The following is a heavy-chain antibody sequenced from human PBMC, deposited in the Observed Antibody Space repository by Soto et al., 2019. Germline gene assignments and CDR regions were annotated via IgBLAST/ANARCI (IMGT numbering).Heavy chain of an antibody. CDR2: IWYDGSNK. CDR1: GFTFSSYG. J-gene: IGHJ6*02. Sequence: CAASGFTFSSYGMHWVRQAPGKGLEWVAVIWYDGSNKYYADSVKGRFTISRDNSKNTLYLQMNSLRAEDTAVYYCAREIGDALLYYYYGMDVWGQGTTVTVSS. V-gene: IGHV3-33*01. D-gene: IGHD4-17*01. CDR3: AREIGDALLYYYYGMDV.